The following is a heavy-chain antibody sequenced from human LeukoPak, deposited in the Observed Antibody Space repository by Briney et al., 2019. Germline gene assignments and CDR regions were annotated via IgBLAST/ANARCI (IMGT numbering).Heavy chain of an antibody. D-gene: IGHD3-3*01. V-gene: IGHV3-30-3*01. J-gene: IGHJ4*02. CDR2: ISYDGSSK. CDR1: GFTFSSYA. Sequence: PGGSLRLSCAASGFTFSSYAMHWVRQAPGKGLEWVAVISYDGSSKYYADSVKGRFTISRDNSKNTLYLQMNSLRAEDTAVYYCARGGTYYDFWSGYYALSGYWGQGTLVTVSS. CDR3: ARGGTYYDFWSGYYALSGY.